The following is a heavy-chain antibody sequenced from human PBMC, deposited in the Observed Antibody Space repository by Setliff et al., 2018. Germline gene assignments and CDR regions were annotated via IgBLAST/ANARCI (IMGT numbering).Heavy chain of an antibody. D-gene: IGHD6-6*01. J-gene: IGHJ6*03. CDR2: ISANNGYM. CDR1: GATFSSHG. Sequence: ASVKVSCKASGATFSSHGISWLRQAPGQGLEWMGWISANNGYMVFAQNLQGRIIMTTDTSTSTAYMELKSLRPDDTAVYYCVREGVHSRSSTDYRYYMDVWGKGTTVTV. CDR3: VREGVHSRSSTDYRYYMDV. V-gene: IGHV1-18*01.